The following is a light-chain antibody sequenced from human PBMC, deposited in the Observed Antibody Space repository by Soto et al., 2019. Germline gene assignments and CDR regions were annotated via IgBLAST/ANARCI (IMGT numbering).Light chain of an antibody. CDR1: QSLIHSDGNTY. J-gene: IGKJ3*01. CDR3: MQGRHWPYT. CDR2: HVS. V-gene: IGKV2-30*02. Sequence: DVVVTQSPLSLPVTLGQPASISCRSSQSLIHSDGNTYLHWFQQRPGQSPRRLIYHVSTRESGVPDRFSGSGSGTEFTLEISSVQAEDVGVYYCMQGRHWPYTFGPGTTVDIK.